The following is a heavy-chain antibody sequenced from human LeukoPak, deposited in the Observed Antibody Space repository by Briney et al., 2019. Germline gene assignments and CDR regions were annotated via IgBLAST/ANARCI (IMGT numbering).Heavy chain of an antibody. CDR1: GGSITSSTYY. CDR3: ARHMDGPDAFDI. Sequence: PSETLSLTCTVSGGSITSSTYYWGWIRQPPGKGLEWIGHISYSGNTYCTPSLKSRVTISVDTSKNQFSLQLSSVTAADTAVYYCARHMDGPDAFDIWGQGTMVTVSS. CDR2: ISYSGNT. V-gene: IGHV4-39*01. D-gene: IGHD5-24*01. J-gene: IGHJ3*02.